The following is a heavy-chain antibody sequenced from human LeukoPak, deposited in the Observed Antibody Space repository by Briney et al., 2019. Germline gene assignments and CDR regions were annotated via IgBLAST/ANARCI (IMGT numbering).Heavy chain of an antibody. CDR1: GFSFSSFG. V-gene: IGHV3-30*02. D-gene: IGHD5-12*01. CDR2: IRYDGSNK. CDR3: AKEYSTYDYFDY. Sequence: GGSLILPCAASGFSFSSFGMHWVRQAPGKGLEWVASIRYDGSNKHYTDSVKGRFTISRDNSGNTVYLQMHSLRPEDTALYYCAKEYSTYDYFDYWGQGTLVTVSS. J-gene: IGHJ4*02.